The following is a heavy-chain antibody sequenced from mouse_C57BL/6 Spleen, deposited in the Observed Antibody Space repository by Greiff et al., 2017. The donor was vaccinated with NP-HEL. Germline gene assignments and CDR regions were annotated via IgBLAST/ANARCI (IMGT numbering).Heavy chain of an antibody. D-gene: IGHD2-4*01. CDR1: GFTFSSYA. J-gene: IGHJ3*01. V-gene: IGHV5-4*01. Sequence: EVQRVESGGGLVKPGGSLKLSCAASGFTFSSYAMSWVRQTPEKRLEWVATISDGGSYTYYPDNVKGRFTISRDNAKNNLYLQMSHLKSEDTAMYYCARDEGYDYDEDACPSFAYWGQGTLVTVSA. CDR3: ARDEGYDYDEDACPSFAY. CDR2: ISDGGSYT.